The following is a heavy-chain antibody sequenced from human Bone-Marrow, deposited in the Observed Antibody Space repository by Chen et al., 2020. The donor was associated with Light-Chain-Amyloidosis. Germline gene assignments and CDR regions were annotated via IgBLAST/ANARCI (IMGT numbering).Heavy chain of an antibody. Sequence: EVQLVESGGGLVQPGGSLRLSCAASGFIFSDHYMDWVRQAPVKGLEWVGLIRCRVTGYTTVYAASVKVRFSISRDYSKQSFYLQMNSLKTEDTAVYYCVRVLYVGYFGFWGQGALVTVSS. CDR2: IRCRVTGYTT. CDR1: GFIFSDHY. D-gene: IGHD1-26*01. J-gene: IGHJ4*02. CDR3: VRVLYVGYFGF. V-gene: IGHV3-72*01.